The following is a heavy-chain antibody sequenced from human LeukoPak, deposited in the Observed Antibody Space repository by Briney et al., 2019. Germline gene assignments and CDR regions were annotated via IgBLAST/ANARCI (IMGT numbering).Heavy chain of an antibody. V-gene: IGHV3-23*01. Sequence: SGGSLRLSCAASGFTFSSYAMSWVRQAPGKGLEWVSAISGSGGSTYYADSVKGRFTISRDNSKNTLYLQMNSLRAEDTAVYYCAKDYYGSGSYYIVPWIDYWGQGTLVTVSS. D-gene: IGHD3-10*01. J-gene: IGHJ4*02. CDR2: ISGSGGST. CDR3: AKDYYGSGSYYIVPWIDY. CDR1: GFTFSSYA.